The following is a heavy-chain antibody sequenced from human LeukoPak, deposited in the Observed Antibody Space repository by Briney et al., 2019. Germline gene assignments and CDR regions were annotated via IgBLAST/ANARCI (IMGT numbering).Heavy chain of an antibody. V-gene: IGHV4-34*01. D-gene: IGHD2-2*01. CDR2: INHSGST. CDR3: ARVRGPYCSSTSCQTRNWFDP. CDR1: GGSFSGYY. Sequence: SETLSLTCAVYGGSFSGYYWSWIRQPPGKGLEWIGEINHSGSTNYNPSLKSRVTISVDTSKNQFSLKLSSVTAADTAVYYCARVRGPYCSSTSCQTRNWFDPWGQGTLVTVSS. J-gene: IGHJ5*02.